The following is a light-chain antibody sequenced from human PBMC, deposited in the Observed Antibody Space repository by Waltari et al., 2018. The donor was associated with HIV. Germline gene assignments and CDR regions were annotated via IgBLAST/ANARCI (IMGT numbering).Light chain of an antibody. Sequence: QSALTQPASVSGSPGQSITISCTGPSSDVGGYNYISWYQQHPAKAPNLMVYEVSNRPSGVSNRFSGSKSGNTASLTISGLQAEDEADYYCSSYRSSSTLEVFGTGTKVTVL. J-gene: IGLJ1*01. V-gene: IGLV2-14*01. CDR1: SSDVGGYNY. CDR3: SSYRSSSTLEV. CDR2: EVS.